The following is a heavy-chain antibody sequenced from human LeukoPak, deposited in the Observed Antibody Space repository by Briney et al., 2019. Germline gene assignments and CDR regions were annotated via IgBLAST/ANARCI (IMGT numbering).Heavy chain of an antibody. CDR1: GFTFSSYG. J-gene: IGHJ4*02. Sequence: GGSLRLSCAASGFTFSSYGMHWVRQAPGKGLEWVAVISYDGSNKYYADFVKGRFTISRDNSKNTLYLQMNSLRAEDTAVYYCAKDLDSSGFDYWGQGTLVTVSS. V-gene: IGHV3-30*18. D-gene: IGHD5-18*01. CDR3: AKDLDSSGFDY. CDR2: ISYDGSNK.